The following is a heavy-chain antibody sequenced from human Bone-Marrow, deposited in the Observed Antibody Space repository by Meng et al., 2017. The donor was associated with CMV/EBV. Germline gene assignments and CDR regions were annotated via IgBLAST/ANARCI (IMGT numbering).Heavy chain of an antibody. CDR1: GFTFSSYG. D-gene: IGHD3-3*01. J-gene: IGHJ6*01. V-gene: IGHV3-30*03. Sequence: GESLKISCAASGFTFSSYGIHWVRQAPGKGLEWVAVISYDGSNSYFVDSVKDRFILSRDNSKNQVYLQMNSLRDEDSAVYHCARMISIYGGYGMDVWGQGTTVTVYS. CDR2: ISYDGSNS. CDR3: ARMISIYGGYGMDV.